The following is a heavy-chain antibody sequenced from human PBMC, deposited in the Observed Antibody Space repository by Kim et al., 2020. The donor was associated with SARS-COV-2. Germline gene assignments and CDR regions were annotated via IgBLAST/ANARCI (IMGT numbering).Heavy chain of an antibody. V-gene: IGHV4-30-2*05. CDR2: T. J-gene: IGHJ1*01. D-gene: IGHD6-19*01. Sequence: TCSNPSLKSRVTISVDTSKSQFSLQLSSVTAADTAVYYCVRGSRVGCFQHWGQGTLVTVSS. CDR3: VRGSRVGCFQH.